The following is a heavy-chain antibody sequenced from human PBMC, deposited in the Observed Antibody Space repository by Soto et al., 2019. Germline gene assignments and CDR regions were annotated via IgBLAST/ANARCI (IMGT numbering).Heavy chain of an antibody. J-gene: IGHJ4*02. V-gene: IGHV3-30*18. CDR2: ISYDGSNK. CDR3: EKETYYYERSDHYTYNS. D-gene: IGHD3-22*01. CDR1: GFTFSSYG. Sequence: VGSLRLSCAASGFTFSSYGGHWVRQAPGKGLERVAVISYDGSNKHYADSVKGRFTISRDNSKNTLDLQMNSLRAEDTAVFYFEKETYYYERSDHYTYNSGGRGTAVT.